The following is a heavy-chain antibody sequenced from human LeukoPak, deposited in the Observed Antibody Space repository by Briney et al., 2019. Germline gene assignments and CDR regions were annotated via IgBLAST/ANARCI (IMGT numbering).Heavy chain of an antibody. Sequence: SETLSLTCAVSGGSISSSNWWSWVRQPPGKGLEWIGEIYHSGSTNYNPSLKSRVTISVDTSKNQFSLKLSSVTAADTAVYYCARQGMVDETTDEKYYYYYYYMDVWGKGTTVTISS. CDR2: IYHSGST. CDR3: ARQGMVDETTDEKYYYYYYYMDV. D-gene: IGHD6-19*01. CDR1: GGSISSSNW. J-gene: IGHJ6*03. V-gene: IGHV4-4*02.